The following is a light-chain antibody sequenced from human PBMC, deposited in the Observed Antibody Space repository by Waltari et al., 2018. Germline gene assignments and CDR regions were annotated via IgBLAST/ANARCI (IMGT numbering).Light chain of an antibody. Sequence: QLVLTQSPSASASLAASVKLTCTLSSGHTNYAIACHQQQPEKGPRYLMKLNSDGSHTKGDGIPDRFSGSSSGAVRYLTISSLQSEDEADYYCQTWATGIQVFGGGTKLTVL. V-gene: IGLV4-69*01. CDR1: SGHTNYA. J-gene: IGLJ2*01. CDR3: QTWATGIQV. CDR2: LNSDGSH.